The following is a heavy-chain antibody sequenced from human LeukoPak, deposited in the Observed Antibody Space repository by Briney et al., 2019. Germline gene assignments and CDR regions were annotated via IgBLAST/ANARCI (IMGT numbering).Heavy chain of an antibody. D-gene: IGHD3-10*01. J-gene: IGHJ5*02. CDR3: ARDRITMVRGVIITHNWFDP. CDR1: GYTFTSYY. CDR2: INSSGGST. V-gene: IGHV1-46*01. Sequence: ASVKVSCKASGYTFTSYYMHWVRQAPGQGLEWMGIINSSGGSTSYAQKFQGRVTMTRDTSTSTVYMELSSLRSEDTAVYYCARDRITMVRGVIITHNWFDPWGQGTLVTVSS.